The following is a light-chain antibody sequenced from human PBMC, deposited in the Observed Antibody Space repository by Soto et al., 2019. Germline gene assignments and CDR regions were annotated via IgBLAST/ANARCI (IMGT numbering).Light chain of an antibody. CDR3: MQGRHWLPK. CDR2: EVS. CDR1: QSLVYSDGNTY. Sequence: DVVMTQSPLSLPVTLGQPASISCRSSQSLVYSDGNTYLSWFQQRPGQSPRRLIYEVSNRDSGVPDRFSGSGSGTDFTLQISRVEAEDVGVYYCMQGRHWLPKFGQGTNVEIK. V-gene: IGKV2-30*01. J-gene: IGKJ1*01.